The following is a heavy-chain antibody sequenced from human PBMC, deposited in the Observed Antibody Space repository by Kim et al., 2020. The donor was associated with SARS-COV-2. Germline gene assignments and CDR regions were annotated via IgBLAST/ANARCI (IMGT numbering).Heavy chain of an antibody. D-gene: IGHD3-3*01. J-gene: IGHJ6*03. CDR3: ARGLRDFWSGYYRSARPDYYYYYYMDV. CDR1: GFTFSDYY. Sequence: GGSLRLSCAASGFTFSDYYMSWIRQAPGKGLEWVSYISSSGSTIYYADSVKGRFTISRDNAKNSLYLQMNSLRAEDTAVYYCARGLRDFWSGYYRSARPDYYYYYYMDVWGKGTTVTVSS. V-gene: IGHV3-11*01. CDR2: ISSSGSTI.